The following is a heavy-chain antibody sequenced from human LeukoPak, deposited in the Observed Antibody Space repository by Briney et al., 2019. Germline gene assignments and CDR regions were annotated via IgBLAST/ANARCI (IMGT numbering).Heavy chain of an antibody. Sequence: SETLSLTCTVSGGSISSSSHYWGWIRQPPGKGPQWIGSIYYSGSTYYNPSLKSRVTISVDTSKNQFSLKLSSVTAADTAVYYCARQGCSTTSCPNDVWGGYIYNPFDYWGQGTLVTVSS. V-gene: IGHV4-39*01. D-gene: IGHD2-2*01. CDR3: ARQGCSTTSCPNDVWGGYIYNPFDY. CDR1: GGSISSSSHY. J-gene: IGHJ4*02. CDR2: IYYSGST.